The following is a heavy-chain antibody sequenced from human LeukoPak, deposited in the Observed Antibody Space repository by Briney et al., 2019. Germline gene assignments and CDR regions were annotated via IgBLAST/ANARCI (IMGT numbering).Heavy chain of an antibody. D-gene: IGHD3-3*01. CDR3: ARDISYDLGDY. V-gene: IGHV3-7*01. J-gene: IGHJ4*02. Sequence: GGSLRLSCAASGLTFSSSWMSWVRQAPGKGLEWVANIKEDGSEKYYVDSVKGRFTISRDNAKNSLYLQMNSLRAEDTAVYYCARDISYDLGDYWGQGTLVTVSS. CDR2: IKEDGSEK. CDR1: GLTFSSSW.